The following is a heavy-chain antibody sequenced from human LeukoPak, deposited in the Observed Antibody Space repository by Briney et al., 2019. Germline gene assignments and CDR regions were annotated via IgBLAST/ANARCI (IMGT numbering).Heavy chain of an antibody. D-gene: IGHD6-13*01. CDR3: ARDHSSSCQLFDY. CDR1: GYTFTNYG. V-gene: IGHV1-18*01. J-gene: IGHJ4*02. Sequence: ASVKVSCKASGYTFTNYGITWVRQAPGQGLEWMGWRSAYNGNTKYAQTLQGRVTMTTDTSTSTAYMELRCLRSDDTAVYYCARDHSSSCQLFDYWGQGTLVTVSS. CDR2: RSAYNGNT.